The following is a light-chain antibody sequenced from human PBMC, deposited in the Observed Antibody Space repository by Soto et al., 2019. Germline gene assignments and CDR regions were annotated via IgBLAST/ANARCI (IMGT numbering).Light chain of an antibody. CDR2: GAS. V-gene: IGKV3-20*01. J-gene: IGKJ1*01. Sequence: EIVLTQSPGTLSLSPGERATLSCRASQSFKSIYLAWYQPKPGQAPRRLIYGASSRATGIPDRFSGRGSGTDFTLTISRLEPEAFAVYYCHQYDSWTFGQGTKVDIK. CDR1: QSFKSIY. CDR3: HQYDSWT.